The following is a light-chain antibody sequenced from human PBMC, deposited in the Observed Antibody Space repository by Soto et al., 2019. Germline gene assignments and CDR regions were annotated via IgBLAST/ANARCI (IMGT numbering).Light chain of an antibody. CDR2: LGS. V-gene: IGKV2-28*01. J-gene: IGKJ5*01. Sequence: DIVMTQSPLSLPVTPGEPASISCRSSQSLLHSNGNNYLYWYLQKPGQSPQLLIYLGSNRASGVPYRVSGRGSGTDFTMKTSRVEAEDVGLYYGMQARQTHIAFGQGTRLEIK. CDR3: MQARQTHIA. CDR1: QSLLHSNGNNY.